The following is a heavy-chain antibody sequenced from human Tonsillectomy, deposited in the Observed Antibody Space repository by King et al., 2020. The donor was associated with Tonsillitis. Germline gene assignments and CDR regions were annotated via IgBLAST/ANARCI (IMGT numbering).Heavy chain of an antibody. CDR2: ISDDATNK. CDR3: AASLNADYGDYARHY. D-gene: IGHD4-17*01. J-gene: IGHJ4*02. CDR1: GFTFSSYA. V-gene: IGHV3-30*01. Sequence: VQLVESGGGVVQPGRSLRLSCAASGFTFSSYAIHWVRQAPGKGLECVALISDDATNKYYADSVKGRFTISRDNSKNTLYLQMNSLRTEDTAVWYCAASLNADYGDYARHYWGQGTLVTVSS.